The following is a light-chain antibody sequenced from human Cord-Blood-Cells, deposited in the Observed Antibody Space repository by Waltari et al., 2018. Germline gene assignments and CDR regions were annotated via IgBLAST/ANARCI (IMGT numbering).Light chain of an antibody. CDR3: SSYTSSSTNYV. Sequence: QSALTQPASVSGSPGQSITISCTGTSSDVGGYNYVSWYQQHPGKAPKLMIYDLSNRPSGVSNRFSGSKSGNTASLTISGLQAEDEADYYCSSYTSSSTNYVFGTGTKVTVL. CDR2: DLS. V-gene: IGLV2-14*03. CDR1: SSDVGGYNY. J-gene: IGLJ1*01.